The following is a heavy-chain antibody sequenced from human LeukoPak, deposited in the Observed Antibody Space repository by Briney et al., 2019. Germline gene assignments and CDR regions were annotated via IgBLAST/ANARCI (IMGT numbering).Heavy chain of an antibody. CDR1: GGSISSGGYY. J-gene: IGHJ4*02. CDR2: IYYSGST. D-gene: IGHD3-22*01. CDR3: ARGNYDSSGYPAYYFDY. V-gene: IGHV4-31*03. Sequence: SETLSLTCTVSGGSISSGGYYWSWIRQHPGKGLEWIGYIYYSGSTYYDPSLKSRVTISVDTSKNQFSLKLSSVTAADTAVYYCARGNYDSSGYPAYYFDYWGQGTLVTVSS.